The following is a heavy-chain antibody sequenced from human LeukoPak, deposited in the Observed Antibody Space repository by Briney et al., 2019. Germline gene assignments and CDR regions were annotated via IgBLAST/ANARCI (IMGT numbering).Heavy chain of an antibody. CDR3: ARRRGTYSSSWYYFDY. CDR2: IGTAGDT. J-gene: IGHJ4*02. V-gene: IGHV3-13*01. Sequence: PGGSLRLSCAASGFTFSSYDMHWVRQVTGKGLEWVSGIGTAGDTYHLDSVKGRFTISRDNAKNSLYLQMNSLRAEDTAVYYCARRRGTYSSSWYYFDYWGQGTLVTVSS. D-gene: IGHD6-13*01. CDR1: GFTFSSYD.